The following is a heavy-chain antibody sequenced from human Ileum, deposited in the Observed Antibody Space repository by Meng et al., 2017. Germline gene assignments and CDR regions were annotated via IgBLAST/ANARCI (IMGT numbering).Heavy chain of an antibody. CDR2: IDASGRT. J-gene: IGHJ3*01. Sequence: GSLRLPCTVSGGSIINNYWAWLRQPAGKGLEWIGRIDASGRTHYNASLESRVTISRDTSKNQFSLILTSVTAADTAIYFCARIDVYTSAWYNAFDPWGQGTLVTVSS. V-gene: IGHV4-4*07. CDR1: GGSIINNY. D-gene: IGHD6-19*01. CDR3: ARIDVYTSAWYNAFDP.